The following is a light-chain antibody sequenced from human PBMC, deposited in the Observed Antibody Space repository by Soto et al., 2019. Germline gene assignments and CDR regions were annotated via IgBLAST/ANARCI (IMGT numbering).Light chain of an antibody. CDR3: CSYAGSSTSVV. J-gene: IGLJ2*01. Sequence: QSALTQPASVSGSPGQSITISCTGTSRDVGSYNLVSWYQQHPGKAPKLMIYEGSKRPSGVSNRFSGSKSGNTASLTISGLQAADEADYYCCSYAGSSTSVVFGGGTKLTVL. CDR2: EGS. CDR1: SRDVGSYNL. V-gene: IGLV2-23*01.